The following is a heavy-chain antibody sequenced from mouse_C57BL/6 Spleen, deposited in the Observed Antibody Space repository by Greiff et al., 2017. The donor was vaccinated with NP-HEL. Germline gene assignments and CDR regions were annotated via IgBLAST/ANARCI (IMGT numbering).Heavy chain of an antibody. D-gene: IGHD1-1*01. J-gene: IGHJ4*01. V-gene: IGHV1-26*01. CDR3: AGYGSSPYYAMDY. CDR1: GYTFTDYY. CDR2: INPNNGGT. Sequence: EVQLQQSGPELVKPGASVKISCKASGYTFTDYYMNWVKQSHGKSLEWIGDINPNNGGTSYNQKFKGKATLTVDKSSSTAYMALRSLTSEDSAVYYCAGYGSSPYYAMDYWGQGTSVTVSS.